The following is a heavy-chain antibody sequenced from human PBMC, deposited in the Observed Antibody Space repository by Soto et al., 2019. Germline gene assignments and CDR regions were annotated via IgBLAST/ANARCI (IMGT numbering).Heavy chain of an antibody. Sequence: QVQLVQSGAEVKKPGASVKVSCEASGYTFTSYGISWVRQAPGQGLEWMGWISTYNGNTNYAQKLQGRVTMTTDTSTSTAYMELRSLRSDDTAVYYCARVPATGYYYDSSGYYYFDYWGQGTLVTVSS. CDR2: ISTYNGNT. V-gene: IGHV1-18*01. D-gene: IGHD3-22*01. CDR3: ARVPATGYYYDSSGYYYFDY. CDR1: GYTFTSYG. J-gene: IGHJ4*02.